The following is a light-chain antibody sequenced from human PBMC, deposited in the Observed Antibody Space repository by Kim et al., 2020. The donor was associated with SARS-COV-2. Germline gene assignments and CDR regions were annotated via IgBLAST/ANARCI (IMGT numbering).Light chain of an antibody. CDR1: SGHSSYA. Sequence: QPVLTQSPSASASLGASVKLTCTLSSGHSSYAIAWHQQQPEKGPRYLMKLNSDGSHNKGDGIPDRFSGSSSGAERYLTISSLQSEDEADYYCQTWGTGIYVVFGGGTQLTVL. V-gene: IGLV4-69*01. J-gene: IGLJ2*01. CDR2: LNSDGSH. CDR3: QTWGTGIYVV.